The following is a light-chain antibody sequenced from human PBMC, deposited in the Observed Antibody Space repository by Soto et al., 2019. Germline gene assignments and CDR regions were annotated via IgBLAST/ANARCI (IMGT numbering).Light chain of an antibody. V-gene: IGLV2-14*01. J-gene: IGLJ1*01. CDR2: EVS. Sequence: QSVLTQPASVSGSPGQSITISCTGTSNDVGGYNYVSWYQQHLGKAPKLMIYEVSNRPSGISNRFSGSKSGNAASLTISGLQAEDEADYYCSSYTTSSTYVCGTRNKVT. CDR3: SSYTTSSTYV. CDR1: SNDVGGYNY.